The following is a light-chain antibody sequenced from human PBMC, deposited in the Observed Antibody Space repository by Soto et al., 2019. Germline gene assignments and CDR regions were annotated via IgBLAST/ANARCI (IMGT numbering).Light chain of an antibody. CDR1: QSAGNF. CDR2: YIS. V-gene: IGKV3D-15*01. Sequence: IVRTQSPATLSVSPGETASLSCRASQSAGNFLAWYKQKPGQAPRLLIYYISTRATGIPARFSGSGSGTEFTLTINSLKSEDSEVYYCQQHNQWPITFGQGTRLEIK. CDR3: QQHNQWPIT. J-gene: IGKJ5*01.